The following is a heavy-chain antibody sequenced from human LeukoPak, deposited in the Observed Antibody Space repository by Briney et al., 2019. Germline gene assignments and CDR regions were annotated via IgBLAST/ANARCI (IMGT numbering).Heavy chain of an antibody. CDR3: ARHGITTTFYP. CDR1: GGSISSSDYY. V-gene: IGHV4-39*01. Sequence: SETLSLTCTVSGGSISSSDYYWGWIRQPPGKGLEWIGSINYSESTYYNPSFKSRVTVFVDTSKNQFSLKLSSVTAADTAVFYCARHGITTTFYPWGQGTLVTVSS. J-gene: IGHJ5*02. D-gene: IGHD1-14*01. CDR2: INYSEST.